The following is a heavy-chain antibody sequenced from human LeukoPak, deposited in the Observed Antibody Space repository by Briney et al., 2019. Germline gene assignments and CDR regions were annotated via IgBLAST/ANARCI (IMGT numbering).Heavy chain of an antibody. V-gene: IGHV3-73*01. D-gene: IGHD3-22*01. CDR1: GFTFRGSA. CDR3: TRRLYSSH. Sequence: GGSLRLSCAASGFTFRGSAMHWVRQASGKGLEWVGRIRSKTNNYATAYAASVKGRFTISRDDSKNTAYLQMNSLKTEDTAVYYCTRRLYSSHWGQGTLVTVSS. CDR2: IRSKTNNYAT. J-gene: IGHJ4*02.